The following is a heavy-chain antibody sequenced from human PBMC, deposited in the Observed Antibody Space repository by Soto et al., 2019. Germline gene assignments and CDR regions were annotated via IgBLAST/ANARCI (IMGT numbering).Heavy chain of an antibody. J-gene: IGHJ4*02. CDR1: GLTVWNKY. Sequence: GGSLRLSCAASGLTVWNKYMTWVRTAPGKGLECVANIKYDGSEEYYVDSVKGRFTISRDNAKNSLYLQMNSLRDEDSAVYYCVTDLNWQGHWGQGTLVTVSS. V-gene: IGHV3-7*01. CDR3: VTDLNWQGH. CDR2: IKYDGSEE.